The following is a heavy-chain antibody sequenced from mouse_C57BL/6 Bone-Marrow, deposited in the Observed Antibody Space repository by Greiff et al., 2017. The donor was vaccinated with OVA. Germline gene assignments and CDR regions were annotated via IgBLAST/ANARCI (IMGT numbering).Heavy chain of an antibody. CDR3: AREVPLYAMDY. CDR1: GYTFTSYW. V-gene: IGHV1-55*01. Sequence: QVQLKQPGAELVKPGASVKMSCKASGYTFTSYWITWVKQRPGQGLAWIGDIYPGSGSTNYNEKFKSKVTLTVDTSSSTAYMQLSSLTSEDSAVYYCAREVPLYAMDYWGQGTSVTVSS. CDR2: IYPGSGST. J-gene: IGHJ4*01.